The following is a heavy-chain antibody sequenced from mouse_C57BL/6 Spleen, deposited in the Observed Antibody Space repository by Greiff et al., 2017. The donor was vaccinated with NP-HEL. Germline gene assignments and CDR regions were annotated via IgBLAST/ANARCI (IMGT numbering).Heavy chain of an antibody. CDR2: INPSTGGT. Sequence: EVQLQQSGPELVKPGASVKISCKASGYSFTGYYMNWVKQSPEKSLEWIGEINPSTGGTTYNQKFKAKATLTVDKSSSTAYMQLKSLTSEDSAVYYCARIYDYDEAWFAYWGQGTLVTVSA. CDR1: GYSFTGYY. J-gene: IGHJ3*01. CDR3: ARIYDYDEAWFAY. V-gene: IGHV1-42*01. D-gene: IGHD2-4*01.